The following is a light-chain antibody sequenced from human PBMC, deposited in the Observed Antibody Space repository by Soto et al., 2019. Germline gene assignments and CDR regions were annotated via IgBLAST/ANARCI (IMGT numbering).Light chain of an antibody. J-gene: IGKJ3*01. Sequence: AIQLSQSPSSLSASVGDRVTITCRAGQAIRSDLGWYQHKPGKAPRLLIHAASSLQSGVPSRFSGSASGTASSLTIGGLQPEDLPRYFCLQDHIYPWAVGPGTNVHIK. CDR2: AAS. V-gene: IGKV1-6*01. CDR3: LQDHIYPWA. CDR1: QAIRSD.